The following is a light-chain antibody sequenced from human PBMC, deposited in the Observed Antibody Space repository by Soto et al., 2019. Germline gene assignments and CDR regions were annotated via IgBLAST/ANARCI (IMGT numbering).Light chain of an antibody. V-gene: IGKV3-20*01. J-gene: IGKJ3*01. Sequence: EIVLTQSPDTLSLSPGERATLSCRASQSVTGSYLAWYQHKPGQAPRLLIYGASTRATGIADRFSGSGSGSDFTPTISRLEPGDVAVYYCQQYGSSPQFTFGPGTKVDLK. CDR2: GAS. CDR1: QSVTGSY. CDR3: QQYGSSPQFT.